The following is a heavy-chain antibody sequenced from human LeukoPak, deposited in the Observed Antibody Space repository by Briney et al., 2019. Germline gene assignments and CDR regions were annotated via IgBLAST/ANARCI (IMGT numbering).Heavy chain of an antibody. D-gene: IGHD5-18*01. J-gene: IGHJ6*02. CDR1: GCTFSSYS. CDR2: ISSSSSTI. CDR3: ARDGVLDTAIDYYYYGMDV. V-gene: IGHV3-48*02. Sequence: GGSLILSCAASGCTFSSYSMNWVRQAPGKGLEWVSYISSSSSTIYYADSVKGRFTISRDNAKNSLYLQMNSLRDEDTAVYYCARDGVLDTAIDYYYYGMDVWGQGTTVTVSS.